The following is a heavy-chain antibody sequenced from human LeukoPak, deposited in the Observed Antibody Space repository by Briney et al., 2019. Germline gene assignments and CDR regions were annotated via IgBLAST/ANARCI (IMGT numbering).Heavy chain of an antibody. D-gene: IGHD6-13*01. CDR1: GDSIRSSTYY. CDR3: ARHPGVAAALFS. Sequence: SETLSLTCTVSGDSIRSSTYYWGWIRQPPGKGLEWIGSTYYSGSAYYNPSLGSRVAISVDTSKNHFSLNLTSVTAADTGVNYCARHPGVAAALFSWGQGILVTVSS. V-gene: IGHV4-39*02. J-gene: IGHJ5*02. CDR2: TYYSGSA.